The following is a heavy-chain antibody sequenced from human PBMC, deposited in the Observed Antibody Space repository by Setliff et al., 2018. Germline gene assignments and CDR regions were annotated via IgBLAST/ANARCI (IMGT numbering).Heavy chain of an antibody. J-gene: IGHJ4*02. D-gene: IGHD3-10*01. CDR2: ISNRGST. V-gene: IGHV4-59*12. CDR3: ARVRRGGYYGSGSSPFDY. CDR1: GGSISVYY. Sequence: SETLSLTCTVSGGSISVYYWTWFRQPPGKGLEWIGYISNRGSTDYNPSLKSRVTISVDTSKNQFSLKLSSMTAADTAVYYCARVRRGGYYGSGSSPFDYWGQGTLVTVS.